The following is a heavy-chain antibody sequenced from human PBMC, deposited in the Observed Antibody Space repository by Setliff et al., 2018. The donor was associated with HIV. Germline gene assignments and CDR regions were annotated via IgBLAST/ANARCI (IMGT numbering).Heavy chain of an antibody. J-gene: IGHJ5*02. CDR1: GDSITSGGYQ. CDR2: IYYSGGT. D-gene: IGHD5-12*01. Sequence: SETLSLTCTVSGDSITSGGYQWSWIRQPPGKGLQWIGYIYYSGGTYYNPSLKSRVTISVDTSKNQFSLKLSSVTAADTAVYYCARAYSGYDGGWFDPWGQGTLVTVSS. V-gene: IGHV4-61*08. CDR3: ARAYSGYDGGWFDP.